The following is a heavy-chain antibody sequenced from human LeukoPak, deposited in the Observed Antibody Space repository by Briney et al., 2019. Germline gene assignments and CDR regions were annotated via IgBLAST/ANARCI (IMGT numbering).Heavy chain of an antibody. CDR3: ARTPIYYFDNSGYYN. V-gene: IGHV4-4*07. CDR2: IYSSGST. J-gene: IGHJ4*02. CDR1: GGSINNYY. Sequence: SETLSLTCTVSGGSINNYYWSWIRQPAGKGREWIGLIYSSGSTSYNPSLKSRVTMSVDTSKKQFSLRLSSVTAADTAVYYCARTPIYYFDNSGYYNWGQGTLVTVSS. D-gene: IGHD3-22*01.